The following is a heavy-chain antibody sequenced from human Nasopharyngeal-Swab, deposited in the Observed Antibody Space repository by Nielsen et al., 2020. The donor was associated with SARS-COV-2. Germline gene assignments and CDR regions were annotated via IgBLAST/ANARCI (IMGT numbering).Heavy chain of an antibody. CDR1: GFTFSSYW. Sequence: GGSLRLSCAASGFTFSSYWMSWVRQAPGKGLEWVANIKQDGSEKYYVDSVKGRFTISRDNAKNSLYLQMNSLRAEDTAVYYCARAGYDILTDYDSPFDYWGQGTLVTVSS. CDR3: ARAGYDILTDYDSPFDY. CDR2: IKQDGSEK. V-gene: IGHV3-7*01. D-gene: IGHD3-9*01. J-gene: IGHJ4*02.